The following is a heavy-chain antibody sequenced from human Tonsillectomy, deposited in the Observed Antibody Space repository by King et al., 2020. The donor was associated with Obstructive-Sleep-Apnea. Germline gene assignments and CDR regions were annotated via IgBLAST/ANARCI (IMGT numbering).Heavy chain of an antibody. D-gene: IGHD1-14*01. V-gene: IGHV3-7*03. CDR1: GFTFSNYW. J-gene: IGHJ5*02. Sequence: QLVQSGGGLVQPGGSLRLSCAASGFTFSNYWMTWVRQAPGKGLEWVANINQDGSEKYYVDSVEGRFTISSDNAKNSLFLQMNSLTAEDAAIFYCARDVYEDNWFDPWGQGTLVTLSS. CDR3: ARDVYEDNWFDP. CDR2: INQDGSEK.